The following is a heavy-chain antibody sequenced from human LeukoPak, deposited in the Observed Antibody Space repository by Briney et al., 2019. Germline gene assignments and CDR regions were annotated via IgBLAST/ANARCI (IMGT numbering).Heavy chain of an antibody. CDR1: GGSISSYY. J-gene: IGHJ4*02. Sequence: PSETLSLTCTVSGGSISSYYWSWIRQPPGKGLEWIGEINHSGSTNYNPSLKSRVTISVDTSKNQFSLKLSSVTAADTAVYYCAGGVVVTEGGDYWGQGTLVTVSS. V-gene: IGHV4-34*01. D-gene: IGHD2-21*02. CDR3: AGGVVVTEGGDY. CDR2: INHSGST.